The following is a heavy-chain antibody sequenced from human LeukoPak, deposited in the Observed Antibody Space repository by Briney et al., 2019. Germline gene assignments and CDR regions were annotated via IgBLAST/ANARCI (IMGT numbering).Heavy chain of an antibody. J-gene: IGHJ3*02. CDR3: ARGNDAFDI. V-gene: IGHV3-9*01. CDR2: ISWNSGSI. D-gene: IGHD3-10*01. Sequence: GRSLRLSCAASGFTFDDYAMHWVRQAPGKGLEWVSGISWNSGSIGYADSVKGRFTISRDNAKNSLCLQMNSLRAEDTALYYCARGNDAFDIWGQGTMVTVSS. CDR1: GFTFDDYA.